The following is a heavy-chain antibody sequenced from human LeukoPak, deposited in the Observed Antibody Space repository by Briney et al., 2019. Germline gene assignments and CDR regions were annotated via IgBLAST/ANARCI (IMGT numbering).Heavy chain of an antibody. CDR3: ARDRYHSSSSYFDY. CDR1: GFTVSSTY. Sequence: GGSLRLSCAASGFTVSSTYMNWVRPAPGKGLEWVSDIYSGGSTYYADSVKGRFTISRDSSKNTLYLQMNSLRAEDTAVYYCARDRYHSSSSYFDYWGQGTLVTVSS. CDR2: IYSGGST. V-gene: IGHV3-66*01. D-gene: IGHD6-6*01. J-gene: IGHJ4*02.